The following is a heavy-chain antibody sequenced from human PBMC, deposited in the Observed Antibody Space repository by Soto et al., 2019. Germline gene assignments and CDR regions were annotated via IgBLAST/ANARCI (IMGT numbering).Heavy chain of an antibody. J-gene: IGHJ5*02. CDR2: ISSSSSYI. CDR1: EVTFSSYS. Sequence: GGSLRLSCAASEVTFSSYSMNWVRQAPGKGLEWVSSISSSSSYIYYADSVKGRFTISRDNAKNSLYGQMSSLRAEDTAVDYGAPAIIAAARNRCFDPWGQGTLVTVSS. CDR3: APAIIAAARNRCFDP. D-gene: IGHD6-13*01. V-gene: IGHV3-21*01.